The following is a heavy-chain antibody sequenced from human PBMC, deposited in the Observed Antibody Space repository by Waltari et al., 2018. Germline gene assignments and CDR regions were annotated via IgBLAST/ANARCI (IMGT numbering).Heavy chain of an antibody. CDR1: GFTFRSHW. CDR3: ARVEYSYGPYCFDS. CDR2: ISSNENTT. J-gene: IGHJ4*02. D-gene: IGHD5-18*01. V-gene: IGHV3-74*01. Sequence: EVQLVESGGGLVQPGGSLRLSCEASGFTFRSHWRHWVRQAPGKGLGWVSRISSNENTTTYADSVKGRFTISRDNAKNTLYLQMNSLRAEDTAVYYCARVEYSYGPYCFDSWGQGTPVTVSS.